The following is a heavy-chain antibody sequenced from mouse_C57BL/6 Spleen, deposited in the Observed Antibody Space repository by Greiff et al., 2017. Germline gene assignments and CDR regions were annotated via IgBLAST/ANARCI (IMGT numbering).Heavy chain of an antibody. V-gene: IGHV5-6*01. CDR2: ISSGGSYT. D-gene: IGHD1-1*01. CDR1: GFTFSSYG. Sequence: EVQGVESGGDLVKPGGSLKLSCAASGFTFSSYGMSWVRQTPDKRLEWVATISSGGSYTYYPDSVKGRFTISRDNAKNTLYLQMSSLKAEDTAMYYCARGSKSSFDYWGQGTTLTVSS. CDR3: ARGSKSSFDY. J-gene: IGHJ2*01.